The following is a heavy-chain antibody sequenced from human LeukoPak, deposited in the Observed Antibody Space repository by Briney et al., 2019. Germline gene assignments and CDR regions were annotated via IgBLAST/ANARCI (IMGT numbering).Heavy chain of an antibody. D-gene: IGHD1-26*01. V-gene: IGHV1-2*02. J-gene: IGHJ4*02. CDR1: GYTFTGYY. CDR2: INPNSGGT. CDR3: ARALSWDRLGLLTVVY. Sequence: ASVKVSCKASGYTFTGYYMHWVRQAPGQGLEWMGWINPNSGGTNYAQKFQGRVTMTRDTSISTAYMELSRLRSDDTAVYYCARALSWDRLGLLTVVYWGQGTLVTVSP.